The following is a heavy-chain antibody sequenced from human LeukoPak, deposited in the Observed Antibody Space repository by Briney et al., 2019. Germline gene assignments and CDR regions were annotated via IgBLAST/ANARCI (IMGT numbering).Heavy chain of an antibody. CDR1: GFTFSSYW. Sequence: GGSLRLSCAASGFTFSSYWMHWVRQAQGKGLVWVSRINSDGSSTSYADSVKGRFTISRDNAKSTLFLQMNSLRAEDTAVYYCARDRSDDFWSGYYLCWGQGTLVTVSS. CDR3: ARDRSDDFWSGYYLC. J-gene: IGHJ4*02. V-gene: IGHV3-74*01. CDR2: INSDGSST. D-gene: IGHD3-3*01.